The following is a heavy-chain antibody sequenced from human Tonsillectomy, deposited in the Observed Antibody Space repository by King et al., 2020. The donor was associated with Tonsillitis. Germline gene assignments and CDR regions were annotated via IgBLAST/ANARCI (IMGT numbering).Heavy chain of an antibody. CDR3: AHCIGCIDFDY. D-gene: IGHD2-8*01. V-gene: IGHV2-5*01. CDR2: IYSNDDK. J-gene: IGHJ4*02. CDR1: GFSLSTNEVG. Sequence: TLKESGPTLVKPTQTLTLTCTFSGFSLSTNEVGVGWIRQPPGKALEWLALIYSNDDKRYRPSLKSRLTITKDTSKNQVVLTMTNMDPVDTATYYCAHCIGCIDFDYWGQGTLVTVSS.